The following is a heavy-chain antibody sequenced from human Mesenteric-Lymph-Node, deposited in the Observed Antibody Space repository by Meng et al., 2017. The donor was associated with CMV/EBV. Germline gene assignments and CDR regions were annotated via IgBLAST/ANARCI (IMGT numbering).Heavy chain of an antibody. Sequence: QQSGPGLVHSSQHLSVTWTHAGDSISSNHAAWHWIRQPPQCGLGWLGRKSYGSESYNDYAVSVKSTISVNLDTTKTLLSLHLNFVTTEDTAVYYCAYFGDLPPLWWGQGTLVTVSS. CDR2: KSYGSESYN. CDR1: GDSISSNHAA. V-gene: IGHV6-1*01. J-gene: IGHJ4*02. D-gene: IGHD3-16*01. CDR3: AYFGDLPPLW.